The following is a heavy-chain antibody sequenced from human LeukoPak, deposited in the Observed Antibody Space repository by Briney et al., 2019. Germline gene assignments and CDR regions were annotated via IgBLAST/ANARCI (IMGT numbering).Heavy chain of an antibody. J-gene: IGHJ4*02. D-gene: IGHD3-22*01. Sequence: SETLSLTCAVSGYSISSGYYWGWIRQPPGKGLEWIGSIYHSGSTYYNPSLKSRVTISVDTSKNQFSLKLSSATAADTAVYYCACRHDSSGYYYFDYWGQGTLVTVSS. V-gene: IGHV4-38-2*01. CDR1: GYSISSGYY. CDR3: ACRHDSSGYYYFDY. CDR2: IYHSGST.